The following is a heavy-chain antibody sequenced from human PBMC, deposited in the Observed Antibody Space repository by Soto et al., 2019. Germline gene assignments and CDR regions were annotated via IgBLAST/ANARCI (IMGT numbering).Heavy chain of an antibody. Sequence: PGGSLRLSCAASGFTFSSYAMSWVRQAPGMGLQWISGISGSGSSTYYTVSVRGRFTISRDNSLNMLYLQMNSLRAEDTAVYYCAKSRGWYGGDKGWFDPWGLGTLVTVSS. J-gene: IGHJ5*02. CDR2: ISGSGSST. CDR3: AKSRGWYGGDKGWFDP. D-gene: IGHD6-19*01. CDR1: GFTFSSYA. V-gene: IGHV3-23*01.